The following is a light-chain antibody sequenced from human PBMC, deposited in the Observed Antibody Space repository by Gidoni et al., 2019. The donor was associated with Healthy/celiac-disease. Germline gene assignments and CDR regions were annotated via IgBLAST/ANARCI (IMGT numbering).Light chain of an antibody. CDR2: AAS. CDR3: QQSYSTPPT. Sequence: DIQMTQFPSPLSASVGDRVTITCRTSQSTSSYLNWYQQKPGKAPKLLIYAASSLQSGVPSRFSGSGSGTDFTLTISSLQPEDFATYYCQQSYSTPPTFGQGTKLEIK. J-gene: IGKJ2*01. CDR1: QSTSSY. V-gene: IGKV1-39*01.